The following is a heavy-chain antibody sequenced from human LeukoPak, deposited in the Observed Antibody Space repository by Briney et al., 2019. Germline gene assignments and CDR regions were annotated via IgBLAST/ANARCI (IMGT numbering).Heavy chain of an antibody. CDR2: STGSGGTT. J-gene: IGHJ6*02. D-gene: IGHD6-13*01. CDR1: GFTFSSYA. V-gene: IGHV3-23*01. CDR3: ARDRGYSSSWLPANYYYYGMDV. Sequence: GGSLRLSCAASGFTFSSYAMTWVRQAPGKGLEWVSASTGSGGTTYYADSVMGRFTISRDNSKNTLYLQMNSLRAEDTAVYYCARDRGYSSSWLPANYYYYGMDVWGQGTTVTVSS.